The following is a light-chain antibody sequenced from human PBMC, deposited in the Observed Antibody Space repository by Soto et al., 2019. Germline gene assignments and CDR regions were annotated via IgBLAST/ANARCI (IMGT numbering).Light chain of an antibody. Sequence: ILMTHSPSSFSASTGDRVTITCRASQGISSYLAWYQQKPGKAPKLLIYAASTLQSGVPSRFSGSGSGTDFTLTISCLQSEDFATYYCQQYYSYALTFGGGTKVDIK. CDR1: QGISSY. V-gene: IGKV1-8*01. CDR3: QQYYSYALT. J-gene: IGKJ4*01. CDR2: AAS.